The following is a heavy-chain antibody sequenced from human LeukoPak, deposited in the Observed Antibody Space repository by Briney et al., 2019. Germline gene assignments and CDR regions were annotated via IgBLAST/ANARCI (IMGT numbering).Heavy chain of an antibody. J-gene: IGHJ4*02. D-gene: IGHD3-10*01. Sequence: GGSLRLSCAASGFTFSSYAMHWVRQAPGKGLEWVAVISYDGSNKYYADSVKGRFTISRDNSKNTLYLQMNSLRAEDTALYYCAKDVSGSYYKGGYFDYWGQGTLVTVSS. V-gene: IGHV3-30*04. CDR2: ISYDGSNK. CDR1: GFTFSSYA. CDR3: AKDVSGSYYKGGYFDY.